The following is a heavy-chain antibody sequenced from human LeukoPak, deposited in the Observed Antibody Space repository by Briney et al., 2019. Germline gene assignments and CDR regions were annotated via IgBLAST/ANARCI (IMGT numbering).Heavy chain of an antibody. Sequence: GGSLRLSCAASGFTFSKYAMSWVRQAPGKGLEWVSAISGSGRSTYYADSVKGRFTISRDNSKNTLYLQMNGLRADDTAVYYCAKEPDSSGYFGYWGQGTLVTVSS. CDR3: AKEPDSSGYFGY. CDR1: GFTFSKYA. CDR2: ISGSGRST. J-gene: IGHJ4*02. D-gene: IGHD3-22*01. V-gene: IGHV3-23*01.